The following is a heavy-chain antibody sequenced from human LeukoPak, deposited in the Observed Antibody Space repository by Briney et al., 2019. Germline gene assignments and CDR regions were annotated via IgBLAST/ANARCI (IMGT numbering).Heavy chain of an antibody. Sequence: PGGSLRLSCAASGFTFSSYSMNWVRQAPGKGLEWVSSISSSSSYIYYADSVKGRFTISRDNAKNSLYLQMNSLRAEDTAVYYCARGGIAAAGPFPYYFDYWGQGTLVTVSS. D-gene: IGHD6-13*01. CDR2: ISSSSSYI. CDR1: GFTFSSYS. V-gene: IGHV3-21*01. J-gene: IGHJ4*02. CDR3: ARGGIAAAGPFPYYFDY.